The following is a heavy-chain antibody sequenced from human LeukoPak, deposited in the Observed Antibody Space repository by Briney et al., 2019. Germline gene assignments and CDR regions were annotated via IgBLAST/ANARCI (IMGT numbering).Heavy chain of an antibody. D-gene: IGHD2-2*01. V-gene: IGHV4-39*01. Sequence: SETLSLTCTVSGGSISSSSYYWGWIRQPPGKGLEWIGSIYYSGTTYYNPSLKSRVTISVDTSKNQFSLKLNSVTAADTAVYYCARALIVVVPAATPDWGQGALVTVSS. J-gene: IGHJ4*02. CDR2: IYYSGTT. CDR1: GGSISSSSYY. CDR3: ARALIVVVPAATPD.